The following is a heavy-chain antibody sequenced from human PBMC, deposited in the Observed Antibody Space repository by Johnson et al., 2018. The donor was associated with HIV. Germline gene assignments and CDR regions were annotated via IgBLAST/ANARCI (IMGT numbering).Heavy chain of an antibody. CDR2: IKQDGSEK. V-gene: IGHV3-7*03. J-gene: IGHJ3*02. D-gene: IGHD3-16*01. CDR1: GFTFSSYW. CDR3: ARVWLLGAFDI. Sequence: EVQLVESGGGLVQPGGSLRLSCAASGFTFSSYWMSWVRQAPGKGLEWVANIKQDGSEKYYVDSVKGRFTISIDNAKNSLYLQMNSLRAEDTAVYSCARVWLLGAFDIWGQGTMVTVSS.